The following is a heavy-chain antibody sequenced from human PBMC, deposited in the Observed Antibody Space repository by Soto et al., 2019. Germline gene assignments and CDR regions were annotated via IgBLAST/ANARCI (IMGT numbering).Heavy chain of an antibody. V-gene: IGHV3-74*01. Sequence: PGGSLRLSCAASGFTFSSYWMHWVRQAPGKGLVWVSRISGDGSSTTYADSVKGRFTISRDNAKNTLYLQMNSLRVEDTAVYYCARDRRAEIVVVPAASNRFDPWGQGTLVTV. CDR3: ARDRRAEIVVVPAASNRFDP. J-gene: IGHJ5*02. CDR1: GFTFSSYW. CDR2: ISGDGSST. D-gene: IGHD2-2*01.